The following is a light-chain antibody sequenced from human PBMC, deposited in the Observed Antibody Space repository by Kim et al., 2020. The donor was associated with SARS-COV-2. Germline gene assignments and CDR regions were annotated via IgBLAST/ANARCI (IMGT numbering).Light chain of an antibody. CDR1: QYSSKG. CDR2: TAS. CDR3: EQKYACPS. V-gene: IGKV1-39*01. J-gene: IGKJ5*01. Sequence: AASVGDRVTITCRERQYSSKGLNWSQRRRGKAPQLLDETASSLQSGVPSRFSGWGSGTNCTLTIPCLRAGGFATCNSEQKYACPSFGRGTRLEIK.